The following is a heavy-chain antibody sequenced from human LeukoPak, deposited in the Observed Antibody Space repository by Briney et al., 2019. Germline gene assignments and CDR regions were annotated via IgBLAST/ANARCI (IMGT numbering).Heavy chain of an antibody. V-gene: IGHV4-59*01. Sequence: SETLSLTCTVSGDSNRIYYWSWIRQSPGKELEWIGYMYNRGSTIYNPSLKSRATISTDTSKNQFSLRLTSVTAADTAVYYCARAEKEVTGTLDYWGQGTLITVSS. CDR2: MYNRGST. CDR1: GDSNRIYY. J-gene: IGHJ4*02. CDR3: ARAEKEVTGTLDY. D-gene: IGHD2-21*02.